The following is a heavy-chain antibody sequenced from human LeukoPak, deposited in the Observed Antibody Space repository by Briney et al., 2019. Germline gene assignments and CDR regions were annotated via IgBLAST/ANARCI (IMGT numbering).Heavy chain of an antibody. CDR3: ARAPYPVLFDY. CDR2: IYYSGST. V-gene: IGHV4-30-4*07. D-gene: IGHD4/OR15-4a*01. J-gene: IGHJ4*02. CDR1: GGSISSGGYS. Sequence: SETLSLTCAVSGGSISSGGYSWSWIRQPPGKGLEWIGYIYYSGSTYYNPSLKSRVTISVDTSKNQFSLKLSSVTAADTAVYYRARAPYPVLFDYWGQGTLVTVSS.